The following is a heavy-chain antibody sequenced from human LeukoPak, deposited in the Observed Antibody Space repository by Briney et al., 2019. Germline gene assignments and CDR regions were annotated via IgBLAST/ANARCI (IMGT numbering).Heavy chain of an antibody. CDR1: GYTFTGYY. CDR2: INPNSGGT. V-gene: IGHV1-2*02. CDR3: AREGITIFWLGPAGGVVGSDY. D-gene: IGHD3-9*01. Sequence: ASVKVSCKASGYTFTGYYMHWVRQAPGQGLEWMGWINPNSGGTNYAQKFQGRVTMTRDTSISTAYMELSRLRSDDTAVYYCAREGITIFWLGPAGGVVGSDYWGQGTLVTVSS. J-gene: IGHJ4*02.